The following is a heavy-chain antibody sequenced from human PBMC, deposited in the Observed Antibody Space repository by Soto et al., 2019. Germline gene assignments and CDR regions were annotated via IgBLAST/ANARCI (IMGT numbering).Heavy chain of an antibody. CDR2: FDPEDGET. J-gene: IGHJ6*02. V-gene: IGHV1-24*01. CDR1: GYTLTELS. Sequence: ASVKVSCKVSGYTLTELSMHWVRQAPGEGLEWMGGFDPEDGETVYAQKFQGRVTMTEDTSTDTAYMELSSLRSEDTAVYYCATDGGVVPAAIERGYYYSSGMDVWGQGTTVTVSS. D-gene: IGHD2-2*02. CDR3: ATDGGVVPAAIERGYYYSSGMDV.